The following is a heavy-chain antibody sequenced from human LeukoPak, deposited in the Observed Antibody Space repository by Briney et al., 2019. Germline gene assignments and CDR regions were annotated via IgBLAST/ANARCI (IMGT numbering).Heavy chain of an antibody. V-gene: IGHV3-21*01. J-gene: IGHJ4*02. CDR2: ISSSNSYI. CDR3: ARDQGLLVVAGRFGY. D-gene: IGHD6-19*01. Sequence: GGSLRLSCAGSEFTFSAYSMTWVRQAPGKGLEWVSSISSSNSYIYNADSVKGRFTISRDNAKNSLYLQMNSLRAEDTAVYYCARDQGLLVVAGRFGYWGQGTLVTVSS. CDR1: EFTFSAYS.